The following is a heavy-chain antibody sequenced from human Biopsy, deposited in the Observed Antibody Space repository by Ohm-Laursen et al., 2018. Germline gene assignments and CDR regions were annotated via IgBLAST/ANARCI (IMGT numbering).Heavy chain of an antibody. CDR3: ASGLRDPNYFDS. D-gene: IGHD2-21*02. CDR2: ISAYTGNT. CDR1: GYTFRNYG. J-gene: IGHJ4*02. Sequence: GASVKVSCKGSGYTFRNYGISWVRQAPGQGLEWMGWISAYTGNTKFSQKFQDRVTMTTDTSTSTAYMELKSLTSDDTAVYYCASGLRDPNYFDSWGQGTLVTVSS. V-gene: IGHV1-18*01.